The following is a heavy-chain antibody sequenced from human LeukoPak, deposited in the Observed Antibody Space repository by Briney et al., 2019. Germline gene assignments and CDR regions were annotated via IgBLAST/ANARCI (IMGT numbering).Heavy chain of an antibody. V-gene: IGHV3-15*01. J-gene: IGHJ4*02. Sequence: GGSLRLACAASGFTFSNAWMSWVRQAPGKGLEWIGRNKSKTDGGTTDYAAPVKGRFTISRDDSKNTLYLQMNSLKTEDTAVYYCTTRYCSSTSCYSAYWGQGTLVTVSS. CDR2: NKSKTDGGTT. CDR3: TTRYCSSTSCYSAY. CDR1: GFTFSNAW. D-gene: IGHD2-2*01.